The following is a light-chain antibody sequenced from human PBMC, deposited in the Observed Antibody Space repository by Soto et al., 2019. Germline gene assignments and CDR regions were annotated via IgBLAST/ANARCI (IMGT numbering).Light chain of an antibody. CDR1: STDFVSYNR. Sequence: QSALTQPPSVSGSPGQSVTISCTGTSTDFVSYNRVSWYQQPPGTAPKLIIYDSYKRPSGIPERFSGSKSGTSATLDITGLQTGDEADYYCGTWDSSLSAGVFGGGTKLTVL. J-gene: IGLJ2*01. V-gene: IGLV1-51*01. CDR2: DSY. CDR3: GTWDSSLSAGV.